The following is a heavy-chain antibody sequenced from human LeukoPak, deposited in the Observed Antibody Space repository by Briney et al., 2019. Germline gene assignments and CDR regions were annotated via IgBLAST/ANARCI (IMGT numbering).Heavy chain of an antibody. V-gene: IGHV1-69*01. Sequence: SVKVSCKASGGTFSSYAISWVRQAPGQGLEWMGGIIPIFGTANYAQKFQGRVTITADESTSTAYMELSSLRSEDTAVYYCAVHSSSRSQVFDYWGQGTLVTVSS. CDR2: IIPIFGTA. J-gene: IGHJ4*02. CDR3: AVHSSSRSQVFDY. D-gene: IGHD6-13*01. CDR1: GGTFSSYA.